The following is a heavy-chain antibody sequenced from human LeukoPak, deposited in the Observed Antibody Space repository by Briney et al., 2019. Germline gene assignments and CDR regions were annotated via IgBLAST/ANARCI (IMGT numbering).Heavy chain of an antibody. V-gene: IGHV3-66*02. CDR1: GFTVSSNY. J-gene: IGHJ4*02. CDR2: ISDSGGRT. CDR3: VRGGASRPDY. Sequence: GGSLRLSCVASGFTVSSNYMDWVRQAPGKGLEWVSSISDSGGRTYYADSVKGRFTISRDNAMNSLYLQMNSLRPEDTAVYYCVRGGASRPDYWGQGTLVTVSS. D-gene: IGHD6-6*01.